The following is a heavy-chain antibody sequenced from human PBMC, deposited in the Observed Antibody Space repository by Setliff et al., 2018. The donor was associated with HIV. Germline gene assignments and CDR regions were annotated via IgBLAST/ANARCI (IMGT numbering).Heavy chain of an antibody. V-gene: IGHV4-39*01. CDR1: GGSININNYY. CDR2: MYYSGST. CDR3: ASLLSLGPKSFFDY. Sequence: PSETLSLTCTVSGGSININNYYWGWLRQPPGKGLEWIGSMYYSGSTYYNLSLQSRVTISVDTSKSQFSLKLSSVTAADTAIYYCASLLSLGPKSFFDYWGQGALVTVSS. D-gene: IGHD2-15*01. J-gene: IGHJ4*02.